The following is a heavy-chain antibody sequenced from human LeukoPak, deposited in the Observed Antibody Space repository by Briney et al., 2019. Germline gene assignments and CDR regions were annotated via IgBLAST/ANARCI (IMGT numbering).Heavy chain of an antibody. CDR3: AREGEGGDFDY. CDR2: ISYDGGIK. CDR1: GFTFSSFP. Sequence: GGSLRLFCAASGFTFSSFPMHWVRQAPGKGLEWVAMISYDGGIKFYADSVKGRFTISRDKSKSTLYVQMNSLRLEDTAIYYCAREGEGGDFDYWGQGTLVTVSS. V-gene: IGHV3-30-3*01. D-gene: IGHD3-16*01. J-gene: IGHJ4*02.